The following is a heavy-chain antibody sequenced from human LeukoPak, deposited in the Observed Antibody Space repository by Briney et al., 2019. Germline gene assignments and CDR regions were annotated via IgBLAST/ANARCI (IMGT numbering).Heavy chain of an antibody. CDR1: GFTFSSYA. D-gene: IGHD3-22*01. J-gene: IGHJ4*02. CDR3: ARDLLSSGYDY. CDR2: ISYDGSNK. V-gene: IGHV3-30-3*01. Sequence: PGGSLRLSCAASGFTFSSYAMHWVRQAPGKGLEWVAVISYDGSNKYYADSVKGRFTISRDNSKNTLYLQMNSLRAEDTAVYYCARDLLSSGYDYWGQGTLVTVSS.